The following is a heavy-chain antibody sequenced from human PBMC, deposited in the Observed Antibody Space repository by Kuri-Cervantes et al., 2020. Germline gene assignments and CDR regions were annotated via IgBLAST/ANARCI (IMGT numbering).Heavy chain of an antibody. D-gene: IGHD2-8*01. J-gene: IGHJ3*02. V-gene: IGHV3-20*04. CDR1: GFAFDDYG. CDR2: INWSGRST. CDR3: ARVVSGKHLGDAFDI. Sequence: GGSLRLSCAASGFAFDDYGMNWVRQAPGKGLEWVSGINWSGRSTGYADSVKGRFTISRDNAKSSLYFQMNSLRAEDTAVYYCARVVSGKHLGDAFDIWGQGTMVTVSS.